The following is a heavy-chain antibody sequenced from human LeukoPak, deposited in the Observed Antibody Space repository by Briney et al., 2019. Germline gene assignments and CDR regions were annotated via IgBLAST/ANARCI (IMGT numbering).Heavy chain of an antibody. V-gene: IGHV4-34*01. CDR2: INHSGST. J-gene: IGHJ4*02. Sequence: SSETLSLTCAVYGGSFSGYYWSWIRQPPGKGLEWIGEINHSGSTNYNPSLKSRVTISVDTSKNQFSLKLSSVTAADTAVYYCARAWGYGGPIDYWGQGTLVTVSS. CDR3: ARAWGYGGPIDY. D-gene: IGHD4-23*01. CDR1: GGSFSGYY.